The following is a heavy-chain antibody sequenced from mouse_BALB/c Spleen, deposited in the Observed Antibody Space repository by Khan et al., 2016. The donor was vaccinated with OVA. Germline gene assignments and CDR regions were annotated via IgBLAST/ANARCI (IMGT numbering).Heavy chain of an antibody. V-gene: IGHV1-87*01. J-gene: IGHJ2*01. CDR3: VRGGITTGYFDY. D-gene: IGHD1-1*01. CDR2: IYPGDGNT. Sequence: QVQLQQSGTELARPGASVKLSCKASGYTFTSYWMQWVKQRPGQGLEWIGAIYPGDGNTRYTQKFKGKATLPADKSSSTAYMQLSSLASEDSAVYFCVRGGITTGYFDYWGQGTTLTVSS. CDR1: GYTFTSYW.